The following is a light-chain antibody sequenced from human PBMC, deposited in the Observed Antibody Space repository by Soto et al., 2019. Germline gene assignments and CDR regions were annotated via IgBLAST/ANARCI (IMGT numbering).Light chain of an antibody. J-gene: IGLJ1*01. CDR2: EVS. CDR1: SSDVGGYNY. V-gene: IGLV2-14*01. CDR3: SSYTSSTTQV. Sequence: QSVLTQPASVSGSPGQSITISCTGNSSDVGGYNYVSWYQQHPGKAPKFMIYEVSNRPSGVSNRFSGSKSGNTASLTISGLQAEDEADYYCSSYTSSTTQVFGTGTKVTVL.